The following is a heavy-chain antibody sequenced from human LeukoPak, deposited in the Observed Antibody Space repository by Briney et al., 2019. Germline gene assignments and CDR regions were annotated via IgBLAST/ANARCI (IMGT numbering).Heavy chain of an antibody. CDR3: AGGNNDDVWGGYYRSPTEGFDM. V-gene: IGHV3-30*02. CDR2: ILSDGSYE. D-gene: IGHD3-16*01. CDR1: GFILSRNG. Sequence: GGSLRLSCATSGFILSRNGMHWVRQAPGQGLEWVAFILSDGSYEYYADSVKGRFTISRDNSENILYLQINSLKAEDTAVYYCAGGNNDDVWGGYYRSPTEGFDMWGQGTMVTVSS. J-gene: IGHJ3*02.